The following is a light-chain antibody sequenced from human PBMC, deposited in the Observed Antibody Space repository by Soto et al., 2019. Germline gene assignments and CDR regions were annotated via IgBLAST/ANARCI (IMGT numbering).Light chain of an antibody. J-gene: IGLJ1*01. CDR3: QVWDSSSDHYV. CDR1: NIGSKS. CDR2: DGS. Sequence: SYELTQPPSVSVAPGQTARITCGGDNIGSKSVHWYQQKPGQAPVLVVYDGSDRPPGIPARFSGSNSGNTATLTISRVEAGDEADFYCQVWDSSSDHYVSGTGTKVTVL. V-gene: IGLV3-21*02.